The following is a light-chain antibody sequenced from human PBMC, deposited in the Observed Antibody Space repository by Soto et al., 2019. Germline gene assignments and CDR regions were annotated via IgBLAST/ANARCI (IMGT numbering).Light chain of an antibody. CDR3: MQSTQLPPT. V-gene: IGKV2D-29*02. J-gene: IGKJ5*01. Sequence: DVVMTQTPLSLSVTLGQPASISCKSRQSLLHITGETFLFWYLQKPGQSPQLLIYEVSTRVSGVPDRFSGSGSGTDFTLEISRVETDDVGIYYCMQSTQLPPTFGQGTRLEIK. CDR1: QSLLHITGETF. CDR2: EVS.